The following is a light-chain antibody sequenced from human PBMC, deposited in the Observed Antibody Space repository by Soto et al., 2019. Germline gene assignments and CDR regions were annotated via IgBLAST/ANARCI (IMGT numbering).Light chain of an antibody. Sequence: DIVMTQTPLSLSVTPGQPASISCKSSQSLLHSDGVTDLFWYLQKPGQPPQLLMYEVSNRFSGVPAWVSGSGSGTDFTLKISRVEAADVWIYYCIQSVQLPRAFGQGTRVEIK. CDR1: QSLLHSDGVTD. J-gene: IGKJ1*01. CDR3: IQSVQLPRA. CDR2: EVS. V-gene: IGKV2D-29*01.